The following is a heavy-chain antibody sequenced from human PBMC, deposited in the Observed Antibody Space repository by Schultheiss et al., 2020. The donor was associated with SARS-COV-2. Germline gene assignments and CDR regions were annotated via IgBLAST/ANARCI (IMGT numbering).Heavy chain of an antibody. D-gene: IGHD2-8*02. V-gene: IGHV3-21*01. CDR2: ISSRSSSI. J-gene: IGHJ4*02. CDR3: ARDARNLVY. Sequence: GGSLRLSCSASGFTFSSYSMNWVRQAPGKGLEWVSCISSRSSSIYYADSVKGRFTISRDNARNSLYLQMNSLRAEDTAVYYCARDARNLVYWGQGTLVTVSS. CDR1: GFTFSSYS.